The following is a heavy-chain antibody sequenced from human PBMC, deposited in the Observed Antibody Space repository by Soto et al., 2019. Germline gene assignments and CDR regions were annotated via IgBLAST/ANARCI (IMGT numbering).Heavy chain of an antibody. CDR1: GGSISSSRYD. Sequence: PSETLSLTCSVSGGSISSSRYDWTWIRQPPGKGLEWINSGTIYFNPSLRSRVTISVDTSKNQFSLRLSSVTAADTAVYYCATYGGGTGRFDYWGQGNLVTVSS. V-gene: IGHV4-39*01. D-gene: IGHD4-17*01. CDR2: SGTI. J-gene: IGHJ4*02. CDR3: ATYGGGTGRFDY.